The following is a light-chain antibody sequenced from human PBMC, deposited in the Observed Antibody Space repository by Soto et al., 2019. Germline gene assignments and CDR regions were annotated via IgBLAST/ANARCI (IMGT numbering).Light chain of an antibody. V-gene: IGLV2-11*01. J-gene: IGLJ1*01. CDR3: YSSAGSFTNV. CDR2: DVS. Sequence: QSVLPQPRSVSGSPGQSVTISCTGSSSDVGGFTSVSWFQQYPGTTPKLIIYDVSKRPSGVPDRFSGSRSGNTASLTIYGLQAEDEADYYCYSSAGSFTNVFGMATKVTVL. CDR1: SSDVGGFTS.